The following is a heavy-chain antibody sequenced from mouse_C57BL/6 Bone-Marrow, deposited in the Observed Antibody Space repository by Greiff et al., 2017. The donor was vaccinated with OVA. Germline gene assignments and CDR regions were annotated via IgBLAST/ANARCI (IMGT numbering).Heavy chain of an antibody. CDR2: IYPGNSDT. CDR3: TRLKDYGVDY. CDR1: GYTFTSYW. J-gene: IGHJ2*01. V-gene: IGHV1-5*01. Sequence: VQLQQSGTVLARPGASVKMSCKTSGYTFTSYWMHWVKQRPGQGLEWIGAIYPGNSDTSYNQKFKGKAKLTAVTSASTAYMELSSLTNEDSAVYYCTRLKDYGVDYWGQGTTLTVSS. D-gene: IGHD1-1*01.